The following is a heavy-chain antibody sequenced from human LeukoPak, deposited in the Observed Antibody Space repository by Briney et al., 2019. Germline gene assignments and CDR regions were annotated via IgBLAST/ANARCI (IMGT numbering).Heavy chain of an antibody. CDR3: TTNVLRWELFDY. J-gene: IGHJ4*02. V-gene: IGHV3-15*01. CDR1: GYTFTSYG. CDR2: IRSETDDGTT. Sequence: SCKASGYTFTSYGISWVRQAPGKGLEWVGRIRSETDDGTTDYAAPVKGRVTISRDDSKNTLYLQMNNLNTEDTAVYYCTTNVLRWELFDYWGQGTLITVSS. D-gene: IGHD1-26*01.